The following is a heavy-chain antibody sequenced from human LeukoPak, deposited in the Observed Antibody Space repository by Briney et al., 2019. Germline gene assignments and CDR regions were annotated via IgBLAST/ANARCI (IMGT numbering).Heavy chain of an antibody. Sequence: PSETLSLTCTVSGGSISSSSYYWGWIRQPPGKGLEWIGSIYYSGSTYYNPSLKSRVTISVDTSKNQFSLKLSSVTAADTAVYYCARGDSSSWYFHRGLYFDYWGQGTLVTVSS. CDR3: ARGDSSSWYFHRGLYFDY. D-gene: IGHD6-13*01. CDR2: IYYSGST. V-gene: IGHV4-39*01. J-gene: IGHJ4*02. CDR1: GGSISSSSYY.